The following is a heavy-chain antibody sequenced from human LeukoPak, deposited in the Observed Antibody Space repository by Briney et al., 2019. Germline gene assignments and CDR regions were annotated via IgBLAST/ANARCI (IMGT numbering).Heavy chain of an antibody. D-gene: IGHD1-26*01. Sequence: ASVKVSCKVSGYTLTELSMHWVRQAPGKGLEWMGGFDPEDGETIYAQKFQGRVTMTEDTPTDTAYMELSSLRSEDTAVYYCATVLSGSYLGGSYFDYWGQGTLVTVSS. CDR1: GYTLTELS. V-gene: IGHV1-24*01. CDR2: FDPEDGET. J-gene: IGHJ4*02. CDR3: ATVLSGSYLGGSYFDY.